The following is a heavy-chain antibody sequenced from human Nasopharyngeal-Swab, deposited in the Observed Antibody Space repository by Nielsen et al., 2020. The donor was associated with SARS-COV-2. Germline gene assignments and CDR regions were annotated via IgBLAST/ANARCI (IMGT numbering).Heavy chain of an antibody. V-gene: IGHV3-30*03. D-gene: IGHD4-23*01. J-gene: IGHJ4*02. Sequence: GESLKISRAASGFTFSSYGMHWVRQAPGKGLEWVAVISYDGSNKYYADSVKGRFTISRDNSKNTVYLQMNSLRAEDTAVYYCAAAPSGDYGGYWGQGTLVTVSS. CDR3: AAAPSGDYGGY. CDR1: GFTFSSYG. CDR2: ISYDGSNK.